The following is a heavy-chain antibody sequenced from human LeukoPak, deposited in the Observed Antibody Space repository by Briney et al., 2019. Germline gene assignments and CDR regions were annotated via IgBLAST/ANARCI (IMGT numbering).Heavy chain of an antibody. V-gene: IGHV3-48*04. D-gene: IGHD3-10*01. Sequence: GGSLRLSCAASGFAFSSYSMNWVRQAPGKGLEWVSYISSSGSTIYCADSVKGRFTISRDNAKNSLYLQMNSLRAEDTAVYYCARDFYGSGSSFDYWGQGTLVTVSS. CDR1: GFAFSSYS. CDR2: ISSSGSTI. J-gene: IGHJ4*02. CDR3: ARDFYGSGSSFDY.